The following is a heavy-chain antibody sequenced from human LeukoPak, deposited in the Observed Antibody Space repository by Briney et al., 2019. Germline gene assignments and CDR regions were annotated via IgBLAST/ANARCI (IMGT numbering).Heavy chain of an antibody. CDR2: IWYDGSNK. CDR1: GFTFSSYG. J-gene: IGHJ2*01. Sequence: GGSLRLSCAASGFTFSSYGMHWVRQAPGKGLEWVAVIWYDGSNKYYADFVKGRFTISRDNSKNTLYLQMNSLRAEDTAVYYCARDYLGWYFDLWGRGTLVTVSS. D-gene: IGHD7-27*01. CDR3: ARDYLGWYFDL. V-gene: IGHV3-33*01.